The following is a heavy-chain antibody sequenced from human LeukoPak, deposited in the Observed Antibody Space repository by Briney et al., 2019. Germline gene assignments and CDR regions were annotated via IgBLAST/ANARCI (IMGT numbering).Heavy chain of an antibody. D-gene: IGHD5-18*01. V-gene: IGHV3-43*01. CDR3: AKSTAMVTWGSFEI. Sequence: GGSLRLSCAGSGFTYDDYTMNWVRQAPGKGLEWVSLITWDGGTTYYADSVKGRFTISRDNSKNSLYLQMDSLGTEDTALYYCAKSTAMVTWGSFEIWGQGTMVTVSS. CDR1: GFTYDDYT. CDR2: ITWDGGTT. J-gene: IGHJ3*02.